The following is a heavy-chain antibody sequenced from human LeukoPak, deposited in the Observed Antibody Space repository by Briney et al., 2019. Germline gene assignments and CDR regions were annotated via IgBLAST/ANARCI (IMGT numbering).Heavy chain of an antibody. CDR3: ARETTQYYYYYGMDV. Sequence: ASVKVSCKASGYTFTSYAMHWVRQAPGQRLEWMGWINAGNGNTKYSQKFQGRVIITRDTSASTAYMELSSLRAEDTAVYYCARETTQYYYYYGMDVWGQGTTVTVSS. CDR2: INAGNGNT. CDR1: GYTFTSYA. D-gene: IGHD1/OR15-1a*01. J-gene: IGHJ6*02. V-gene: IGHV1-3*01.